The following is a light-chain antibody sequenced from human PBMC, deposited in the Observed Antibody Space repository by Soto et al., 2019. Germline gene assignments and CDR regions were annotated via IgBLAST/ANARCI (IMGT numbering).Light chain of an antibody. CDR3: QQYNSYSVA. CDR1: QSISSW. Sequence: DIQMTQSPSTLSASVGDRVTITCRASQSISSWLAWYQQKPGKAPKILIYDASSLESGVPSRFSGSGSGTEFTRTISSLQPDDFATYYCQQYNSYSVAFGQGTKVEIK. V-gene: IGKV1-5*01. CDR2: DAS. J-gene: IGKJ1*01.